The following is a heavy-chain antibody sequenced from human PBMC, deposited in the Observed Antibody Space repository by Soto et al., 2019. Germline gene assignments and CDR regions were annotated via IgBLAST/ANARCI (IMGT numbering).Heavy chain of an antibody. J-gene: IGHJ6*02. CDR2: IYYSGST. CDR1: GGSISSYY. V-gene: IGHV4-59*01. D-gene: IGHD6-6*01. Sequence: LSLTCTVSGGSISSYYWSWIRQPPGKGLEWVGYIYYSGSTNYNPSLKSRVTISVDTSKNQFSLKLSSVTAADTAVYYCARGSTSSKYYYGMDVWGQGTTVTVSS. CDR3: ARGSTSSKYYYGMDV.